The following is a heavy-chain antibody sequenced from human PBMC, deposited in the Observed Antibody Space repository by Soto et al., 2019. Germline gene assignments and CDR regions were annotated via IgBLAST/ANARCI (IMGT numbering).Heavy chain of an antibody. Sequence: PGGSLRLSCAASGFTFSSYGMHWVRLAPGKGLEWVAVISYDGSNKYYADSVKGRFTISRDNSKNTLYLQMNSLRAEDTAVYYCAKDPLWFGELLSCGMDVWGHGNTVTVSS. D-gene: IGHD3-10*01. CDR1: GFTFSSYG. J-gene: IGHJ6*02. CDR2: ISYDGSNK. CDR3: AKDPLWFGELLSCGMDV. V-gene: IGHV3-30*18.